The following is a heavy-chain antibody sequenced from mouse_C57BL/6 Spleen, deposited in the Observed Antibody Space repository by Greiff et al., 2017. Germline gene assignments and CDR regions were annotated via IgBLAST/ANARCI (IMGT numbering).Heavy chain of an antibody. CDR1: GYTFTDYY. CDR3: ARNPSNYEFAY. D-gene: IGHD2-5*01. V-gene: IGHV1-76*01. Sequence: VHLVESGAELVRPGASVKLSCTASGYTFTDYYINWVKQRPGQGLEWIARIYPGSGNTYYTEKFKGKATLTTEKSSSNAYMQLSSLTSEDSAVYFCARNPSNYEFAYWGQGTLVTVSA. CDR2: IYPGSGNT. J-gene: IGHJ3*01.